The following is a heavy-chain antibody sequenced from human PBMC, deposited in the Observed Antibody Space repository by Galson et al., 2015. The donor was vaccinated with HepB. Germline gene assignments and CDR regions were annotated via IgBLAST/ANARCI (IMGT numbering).Heavy chain of an antibody. CDR1: GFTFSSYS. D-gene: IGHD6-19*01. CDR2: ISSSSSYI. J-gene: IGHJ4*02. Sequence: SLRLSCAASGFTFSSYSMNWVRQAPGKGLEWVSSISSSSSYIYYADSVKGRFTISRDNAKNSLYLQMNSLRAEDTAVYYCARDNGESEYSSGWYGLFDYWGQGTLVTVSS. V-gene: IGHV3-21*01. CDR3: ARDNGESEYSSGWYGLFDY.